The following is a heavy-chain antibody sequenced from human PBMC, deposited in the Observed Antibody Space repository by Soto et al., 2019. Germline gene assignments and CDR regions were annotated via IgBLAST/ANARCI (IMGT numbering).Heavy chain of an antibody. J-gene: IGHJ4*02. D-gene: IGHD2-2*01. Sequence: QVQLQQWGAGLLKPSETLSLTCAVSGGSFSGYYWSWIRQPPGKGLEWIGEIIHTGSTNYNPSLKSRITISVDTSKKQFSLKLSSETAADTAVYYCARVGQPPSDYWGQGTLVTVSS. V-gene: IGHV4-34*12. CDR2: IIHTGST. CDR3: ARVGQPPSDY. CDR1: GGSFSGYY.